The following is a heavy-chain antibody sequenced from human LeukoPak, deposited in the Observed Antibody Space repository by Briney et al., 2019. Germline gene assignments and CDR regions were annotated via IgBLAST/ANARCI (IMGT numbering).Heavy chain of an antibody. CDR2: ISSTSAYI. V-gene: IGHV3-21*01. J-gene: IGHJ5*01. CDR1: GFALKSYS. Sequence: GGSLRLSCAGSGFALKSYSLSWVRQAPGKGLEWVSSISSTSAYIYYADSVKGRFTISRDNVDNVVYLQMNSLGAEDTAVYYCARVAVSGPTGWFDSWGQGTLVVVSS. D-gene: IGHD2-8*02. CDR3: ARVAVSGPTGWFDS.